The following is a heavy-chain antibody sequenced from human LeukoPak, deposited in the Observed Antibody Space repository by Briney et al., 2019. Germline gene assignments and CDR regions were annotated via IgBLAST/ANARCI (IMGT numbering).Heavy chain of an antibody. CDR1: GGSISSYY. Sequence: PSETLSLTCTVSGGSISSYYWSWIRQPPGKGLEWIGYIYYSGSTNYNPSLKSRVTISVDTSKNQFSLKLSSVTAADTAVYYCARGSGSYYDFWSGLWYFDLWGRGTLVTVSS. J-gene: IGHJ2*01. CDR2: IYYSGST. V-gene: IGHV4-59*01. CDR3: ARGSGSYYDFWSGLWYFDL. D-gene: IGHD3-3*01.